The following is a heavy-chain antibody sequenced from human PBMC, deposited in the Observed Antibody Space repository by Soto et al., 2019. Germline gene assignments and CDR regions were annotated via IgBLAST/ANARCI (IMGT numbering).Heavy chain of an antibody. V-gene: IGHV2-5*02. CDR1: GFSLSTSGVG. D-gene: IGHD3-16*01. CDR3: AHKGDGDRGFKY. CDR2: IYWDDDK. J-gene: IGHJ4*02. Sequence: QITLKESGPTLVKPTQTLTLTCTFSGFSLSTSGVGVGWIRQPPGKALEWLALIYWDDDKRYSPSLKSRLTIXKXTYKNQVVLTMTNMDPVDTATYYCAHKGDGDRGFKYWGRGTLVTVSS.